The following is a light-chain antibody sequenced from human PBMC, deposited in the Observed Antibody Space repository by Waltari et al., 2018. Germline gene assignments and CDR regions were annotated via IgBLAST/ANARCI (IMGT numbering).Light chain of an antibody. CDR1: SSNIGSTY. CDR3: ATWDDSLSAWV. J-gene: IGLJ3*02. CDR2: RNN. Sequence: QSVLTQPPSASGTPGQRVTVSCSGSSSNIGSTYVYWYQQLPGTAPRLLIYRNNLRPAGVPDRFSGSKSCTSASLAISVLRSEDEADYYCATWDDSLSAWVFGGGTKLTIL. V-gene: IGLV1-47*01.